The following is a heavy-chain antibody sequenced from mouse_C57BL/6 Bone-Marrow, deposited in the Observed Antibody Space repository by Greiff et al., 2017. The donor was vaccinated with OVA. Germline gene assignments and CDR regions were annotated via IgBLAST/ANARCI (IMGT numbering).Heavy chain of an antibody. CDR3: ARRGWFYYFDY. Sequence: QVQLQQPGAELVKPGASVKLSCKASGYTFTSYWMQWVKQRPGQGLEWIGEIDPSDSYTTYNQKFKGKATLTVDTSSSTAYMQLSSLTSEDSAVYYCARRGWFYYFDYWGQGTTLTVSS. V-gene: IGHV1-50*01. J-gene: IGHJ2*01. CDR1: GYTFTSYW. D-gene: IGHD2-2*01. CDR2: IDPSDSYT.